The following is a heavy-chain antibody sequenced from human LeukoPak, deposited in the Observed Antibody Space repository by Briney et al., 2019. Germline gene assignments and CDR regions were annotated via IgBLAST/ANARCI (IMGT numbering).Heavy chain of an antibody. CDR3: ARGGGYYDSSGYPDY. D-gene: IGHD3-22*01. CDR1: GGSISSYY. J-gene: IGHJ4*02. CDR2: IYTSGST. Sequence: SETLSLTCTVSGGSISSYYWSWIRQPAGKGLEWSGRIYTSGSTNYNPSLKSRVTMSVDTSKNQFSLKLSSVTAADTAVYYCARGGGYYDSSGYPDYWGQGTLVTVSS. V-gene: IGHV4-4*07.